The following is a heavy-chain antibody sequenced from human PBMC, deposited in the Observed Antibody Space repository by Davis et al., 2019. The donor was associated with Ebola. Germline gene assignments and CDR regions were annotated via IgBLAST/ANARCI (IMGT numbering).Heavy chain of an antibody. Sequence: PGGSLRLSCAASGFIVSNNYFSWVRQAPHKGLEWVSVIYAGGSTYYADSTKGRFTISRDNSENTLYLQMNSLTADDTAVYYCARAVFHEVLDYWGQGTPVTVSS. V-gene: IGHV3-66*02. J-gene: IGHJ4*02. CDR2: IYAGGST. CDR3: ARAVFHEVLDY. D-gene: IGHD3-3*01. CDR1: GFIVSNNY.